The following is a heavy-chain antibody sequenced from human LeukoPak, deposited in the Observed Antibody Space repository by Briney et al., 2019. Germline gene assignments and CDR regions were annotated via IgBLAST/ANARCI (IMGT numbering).Heavy chain of an antibody. CDR1: GITFGSYA. CDR3: AKYQEQLLQKGAWERKNFDY. D-gene: IGHD2-2*01. Sequence: GGSLRLSCAASGITFGSYAMSWARQAPGKGLEWVAGISGSGGSTYYADSVKGRFTISRDNSKKTLYLQMNSLRVEDTAIYYCAKYQEQLLQKGAWERKNFDYWGQGSLVTVSS. CDR2: ISGSGGST. J-gene: IGHJ4*02. V-gene: IGHV3-23*01.